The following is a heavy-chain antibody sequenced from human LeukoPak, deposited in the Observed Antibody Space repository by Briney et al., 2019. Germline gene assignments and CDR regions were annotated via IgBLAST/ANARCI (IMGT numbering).Heavy chain of an antibody. D-gene: IGHD3-10*01. J-gene: IGHJ5*02. CDR2: INHSGST. Sequence: SETLSLTCAVYGGSFSGYYWSWIRQPPGKGLEWIGEINHSGSTNYNPSLKSRVTISVDTSKNQFSLKLSSVTAADTAVYYCTRGSGITMVRGVIINWFDPWGQGTLVTVSS. CDR1: GGSFSGYY. CDR3: TRGSGITMVRGVIINWFDP. V-gene: IGHV4-34*01.